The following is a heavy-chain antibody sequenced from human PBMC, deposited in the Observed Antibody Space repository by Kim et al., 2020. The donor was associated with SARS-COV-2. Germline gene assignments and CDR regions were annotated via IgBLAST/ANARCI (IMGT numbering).Heavy chain of an antibody. Sequence: GGSLRLSCVASGFTFSSYSMNWVRQAPGKGLEWVASISSSSGYIYYADSVKGRFTISRDNAKNSLYLQMNSLRAEDTAVYYCARVPEPMHRNTYYDNLTGYDSYGMVTSGAGNPVSVS. CDR2: ISSSSGYI. D-gene: IGHD3-9*01. V-gene: IGHV3-21*04. CDR1: GFTFSSYS. CDR3: ARVPEPMHRNTYYDNLTGYDSYGMVT. J-gene: IGHJ6*02.